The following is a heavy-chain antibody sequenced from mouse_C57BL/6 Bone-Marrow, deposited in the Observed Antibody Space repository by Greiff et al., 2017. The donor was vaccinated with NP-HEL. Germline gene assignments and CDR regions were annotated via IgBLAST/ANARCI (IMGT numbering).Heavy chain of an antibody. Sequence: VQRVESGAELVRPGASVTLSCKASGYTFTDYEMHWVKQTPVHGLEWIGAIDPETGGTAYNQKFKGKAILTADKSSSTAYMELRSLTSEDSAVYYCTRLRGAMDYWGQGTSVTVSS. CDR2: IDPETGGT. V-gene: IGHV1-15*01. J-gene: IGHJ4*01. CDR1: GYTFTDYE. CDR3: TRLRGAMDY.